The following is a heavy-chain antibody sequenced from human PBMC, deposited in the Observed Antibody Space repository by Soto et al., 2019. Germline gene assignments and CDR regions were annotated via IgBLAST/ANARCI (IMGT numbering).Heavy chain of an antibody. J-gene: IGHJ6*02. D-gene: IGHD3-16*01. Sequence: GGSLRLSCATSGFSFSTYPMSWVRQAPGKGLEWVTAISANGRGTSYADSVKGRFTILRDNSRNTLFLEMNSLRADDTAVYYCARTINFGLPGNGMDVWGQGTTVTVSS. CDR2: ISANGRGT. V-gene: IGHV3-23*01. CDR1: GFSFSTYP. CDR3: ARTINFGLPGNGMDV.